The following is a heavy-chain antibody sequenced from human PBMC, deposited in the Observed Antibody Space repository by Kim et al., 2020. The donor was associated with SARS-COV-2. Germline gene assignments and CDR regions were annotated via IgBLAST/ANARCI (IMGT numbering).Heavy chain of an antibody. CDR3: VKDRGYSYGPGPSGDY. Sequence: GGSLRLSCSASGFTFSSYAMHWVRQAPGKGLEYVSAISSNGGSTYYADSVKGRFTISRDNSKNTLYLQMSSLRAEDTAVYYCVKDRGYSYGPGPSGDYWGQGTLVTVSS. D-gene: IGHD5-18*01. CDR2: ISSNGGST. J-gene: IGHJ4*02. CDR1: GFTFSSYA. V-gene: IGHV3-64D*06.